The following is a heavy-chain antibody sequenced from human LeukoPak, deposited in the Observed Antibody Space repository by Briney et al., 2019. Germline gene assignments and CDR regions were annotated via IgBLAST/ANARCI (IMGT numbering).Heavy chain of an antibody. J-gene: IGHJ3*02. V-gene: IGHV4-59*01. Sequence: SETLSLTCTVSGGSISSYYWSRIRQPPGKGLEWIGYIYYSGSTNYNPSLKSRVTISVDTSKDQFSLKLSSVTAADTAVYYCARDGRRRTGPDAFDIWGQGTMVTVSS. CDR2: IYYSGST. CDR3: ARDGRRRTGPDAFDI. CDR1: GGSISSYY. D-gene: IGHD2-8*02.